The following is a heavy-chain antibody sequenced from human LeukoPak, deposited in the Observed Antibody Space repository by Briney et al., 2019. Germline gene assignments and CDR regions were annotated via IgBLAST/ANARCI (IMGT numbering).Heavy chain of an antibody. Sequence: SETLSLTCTVSGGSISSSSYYWGWIRQPPGKGLEWIGSIYYSGSTYYNPSLKSRVTISVDTSKNQFSLKLSSVTAADTAVYYCAREGENCGGDCYPWNRSKIPAEPGGHAFDIWGQGTMVTVSS. CDR3: AREGENCGGDCYPWNRSKIPAEPGGHAFDI. CDR2: IYYSGST. D-gene: IGHD2-21*02. J-gene: IGHJ3*02. V-gene: IGHV4-39*07. CDR1: GGSISSSSYY.